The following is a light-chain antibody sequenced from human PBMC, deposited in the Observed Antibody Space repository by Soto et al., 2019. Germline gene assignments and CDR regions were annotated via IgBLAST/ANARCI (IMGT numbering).Light chain of an antibody. Sequence: QSALTQAASVSGSPGQSITISCTGTSSDVGGYNYVSWYQQFPGKVPKLLIYNVSKRPSGVSNRFSGSKSGNTASLTISGLQAEDEADYFCTSSTSGSLYVFGTGTKLTVL. J-gene: IGLJ1*01. CDR2: NVS. CDR1: SSDVGGYNY. CDR3: TSSTSGSLYV. V-gene: IGLV2-14*01.